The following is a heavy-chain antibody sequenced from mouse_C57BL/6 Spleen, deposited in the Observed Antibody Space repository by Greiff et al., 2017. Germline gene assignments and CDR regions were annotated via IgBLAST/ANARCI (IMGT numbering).Heavy chain of an antibody. D-gene: IGHD1-1*01. J-gene: IGHJ4*01. V-gene: IGHV1-47*01. CDR2: FHPYNDDT. CDR1: GYTFTTYP. Sequence: VKLQQSGAELVKPGASVKMSCKASGYTFTTYPIEWMKQNPGKSLEWIGNFHPYNDDTKYNEKFKGKATLTVEKSSSTVYLELSRLTSDDSAVYFCARGCSSYGYYAMDYWGQGTSVTVSS. CDR3: ARGCSSYGYYAMDY.